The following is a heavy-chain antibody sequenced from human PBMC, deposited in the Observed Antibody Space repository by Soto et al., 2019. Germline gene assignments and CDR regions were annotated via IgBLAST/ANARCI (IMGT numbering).Heavy chain of an antibody. Sequence: DTLSLTCTVSGGSISSYYWSWIRQPPGKGLEWIGYIYYSGSTNYNPSLKSRVTISVDTSKNQFSLKLSSVTAADTAVYYCARHWNYRPYYYGMDVWGQGTTVTV. CDR2: IYYSGST. CDR1: GGSISSYY. V-gene: IGHV4-59*01. CDR3: ARHWNYRPYYYGMDV. J-gene: IGHJ6*02. D-gene: IGHD1-7*01.